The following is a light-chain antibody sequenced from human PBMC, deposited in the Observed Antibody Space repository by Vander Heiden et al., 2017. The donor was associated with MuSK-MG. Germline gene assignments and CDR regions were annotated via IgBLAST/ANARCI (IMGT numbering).Light chain of an antibody. V-gene: IGKV4-1*01. CDR2: GAS. CDR3: QQYYSIPFT. J-gene: IGKJ2*01. CDR1: QSILYSSNNRNF. Sequence: DLVMTQSPDSLAVSLGERATINCKSSQSILYSSNNRNFLAWYQQKPGQPPKLLIYGASTRESGVPDRFSGSGSGTDFTLTISSLQAEDVAVYSCQQYYSIPFTFGQGTRLEIK.